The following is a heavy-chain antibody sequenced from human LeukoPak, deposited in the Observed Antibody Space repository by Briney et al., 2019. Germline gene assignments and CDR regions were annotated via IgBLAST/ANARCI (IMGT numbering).Heavy chain of an antibody. Sequence: SETLSLTCAVYGGSFSGYYWSWIRQPPGKGLEWIGEINHSGSTNYNPSLKSRVTISVDTSKNQFSLKLSSVTAADTAVYYCARDLVGRRWFDPWGQGTLVTVSS. V-gene: IGHV4-34*01. CDR2: INHSGST. CDR3: ARDLVGRRWFDP. D-gene: IGHD2-15*01. CDR1: GGSFSGYY. J-gene: IGHJ5*02.